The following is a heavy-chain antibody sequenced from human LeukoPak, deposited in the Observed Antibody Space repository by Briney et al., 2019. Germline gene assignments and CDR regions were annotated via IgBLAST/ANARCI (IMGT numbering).Heavy chain of an antibody. V-gene: IGHV4-61*01. CDR1: GGSISSGSYY. D-gene: IGHD1-7*01. CDR2: IYYSGST. J-gene: IGHJ4*02. CDR3: ARVYLSITGATDGVFDY. Sequence: KASETLSLTCTVSGGSISSGSYYWSWIRQPPGKGLEWIGYIYYSGSTNYNPSLKGRVTISLDTSKNQFSLKLSSVTAADTAVYYCARVYLSITGATDGVFDYWGQGSLVTVSS.